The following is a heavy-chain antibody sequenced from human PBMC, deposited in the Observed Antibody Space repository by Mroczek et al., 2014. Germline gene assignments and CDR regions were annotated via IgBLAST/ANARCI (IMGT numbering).Heavy chain of an antibody. Sequence: VQLVQSGEAWYSLGGSLRLSCAASGFTFSSYSMNWVRQAPGKGLEWVSYISSSSSTIYYADSVKGRFTISRDNAKNSLYLQMNSLRAEDTAVYYCARDGARGPPIVVVTGIQHWGQGTLVTVSS. J-gene: IGHJ1*01. V-gene: IGHV3-48*01. D-gene: IGHD2-21*02. CDR2: ISSSSSTI. CDR3: ARDGARGPPIVVVTGIQH. CDR1: GFTFSSYS.